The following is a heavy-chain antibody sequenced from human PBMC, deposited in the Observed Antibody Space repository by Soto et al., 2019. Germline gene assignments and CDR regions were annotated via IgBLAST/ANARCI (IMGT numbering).Heavy chain of an antibody. CDR2: IYYTGTT. D-gene: IGHD4-17*01. V-gene: IGHV4-61*03. CDR3: ARVDHGDYPGFDP. J-gene: IGHJ5*02. Sequence: QVQLQESGPGLVKPSETLSLTCTVSGDSVSRGSYYWSWIRQPPGKGLDWIGYIYYTGTTKYNPSLKSRVTISIDTSKNYFSLKLTSVTAADTAFYYCARVDHGDYPGFDPWGQGTLVTVSS. CDR1: GDSVSRGSYY.